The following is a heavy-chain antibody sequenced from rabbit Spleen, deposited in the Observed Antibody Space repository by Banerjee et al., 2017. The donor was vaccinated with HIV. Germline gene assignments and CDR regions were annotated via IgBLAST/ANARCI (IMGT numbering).Heavy chain of an antibody. V-gene: IGHV1S7*01. D-gene: IGHD8-1*01. CDR1: GFTLSSYY. Sequence: QQLVESGGGLVQPGGSLKLSCKASGFTLSSYYMNWVRQAPGKGLEWIGYIDPVFGITYYANWVNGRFSISRENAQNTVFLQMTSLTAADTATYFCARDGTGGSYFALWGPGTLVT. J-gene: IGHJ4*01. CDR2: IDPVFGIT. CDR3: ARDGTGGSYFAL.